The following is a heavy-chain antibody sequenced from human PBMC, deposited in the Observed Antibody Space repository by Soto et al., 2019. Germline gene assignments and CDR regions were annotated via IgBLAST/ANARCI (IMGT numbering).Heavy chain of an antibody. J-gene: IGHJ4*01. CDR3: ATRSPAFDY. V-gene: IGHV1-18*01. CDR1: GYTFTSFG. Sequence: ASVKVSCKTSGYTFTSFGISWVRQAPGQGPEWMGWITTDKGKTNYAQKFQGRVTMTTDTSTSTAYMELRSLRSDDTAVYYCATRSPAFDYWG. CDR2: ITTDKGKT.